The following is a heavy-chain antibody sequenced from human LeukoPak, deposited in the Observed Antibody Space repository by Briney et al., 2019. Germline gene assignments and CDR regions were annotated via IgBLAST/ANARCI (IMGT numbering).Heavy chain of an antibody. CDR1: GFTFSGSA. Sequence: GGSLKLSCAASGFTFSGSAMHWVRQASGKGLEWVGRIRSEANSYATLYVASVKGRFTISRDDSKNTADLQMNSLRAEDTAVYYCAKDSGDILTGNPDAFDIWGQGTMVTVSS. CDR3: AKDSGDILTGNPDAFDI. J-gene: IGHJ3*02. D-gene: IGHD3-9*01. CDR2: IRSEANSYAT. V-gene: IGHV3-73*01.